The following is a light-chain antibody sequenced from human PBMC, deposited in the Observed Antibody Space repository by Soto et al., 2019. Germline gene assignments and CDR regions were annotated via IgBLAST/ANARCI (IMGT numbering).Light chain of an antibody. CDR1: SSNIGSNT. V-gene: IGLV1-44*01. CDR2: SNN. Sequence: QSVLTQPPSASGTPGQRVTISCSGSSSNIGSNTVNWYQQLPGTAPKLLIYSNNQRPSGVPDRFSGSKSGTSASLAISGLQSGDEADNNCAAWDAALNAWGFGGGTRLPVL. J-gene: IGLJ3*02. CDR3: AAWDAALNAWG.